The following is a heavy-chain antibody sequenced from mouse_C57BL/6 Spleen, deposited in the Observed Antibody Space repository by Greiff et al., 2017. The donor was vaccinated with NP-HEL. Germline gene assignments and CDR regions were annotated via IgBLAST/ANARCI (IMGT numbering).Heavy chain of an antibody. CDR3: ARAAWNYAMDY. CDR2: ISSGGSYT. CDR1: GFTFSSYG. V-gene: IGHV5-6*01. Sequence: EVKLVESGGDLVKPGGSLKLSCAASGFTFSSYGMSWVRQTPDKRLEWVAIISSGGSYTYYPDSVKGRFPISRDNATNTMYLQMSSLKSEDTAMYYCARAAWNYAMDYWGQGTSVTVSS. J-gene: IGHJ4*01.